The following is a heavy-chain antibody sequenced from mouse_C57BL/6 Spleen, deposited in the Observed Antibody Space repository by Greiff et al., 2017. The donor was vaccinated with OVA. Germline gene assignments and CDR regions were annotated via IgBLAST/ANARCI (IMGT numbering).Heavy chain of an antibody. J-gene: IGHJ2*01. V-gene: IGHV1-54*01. CDR1: GYAFTNYL. CDR2: INPGSGGT. Sequence: QVQLKHSGAELVRPGTSVKVSCKASGYAFTNYLIEWVKQRPGQGLEWIGVINPGSGGTNYNEKFKGKATLTADKSSSTAYMQLSSLTSEDSAVYFCARWEHYIDYWGQVTTLTVSS. D-gene: IGHD2-12*01. CDR3: ARWEHYIDY.